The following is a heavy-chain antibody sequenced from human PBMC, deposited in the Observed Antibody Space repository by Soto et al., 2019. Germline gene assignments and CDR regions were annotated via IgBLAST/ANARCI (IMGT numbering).Heavy chain of an antibody. J-gene: IGHJ4*02. V-gene: IGHV3-23*01. CDR1: GFTFSGYA. Sequence: EVQLLESGGGLVQPGGSLRLSCTASGFTFSGYAMSWVRQSPGKELEWVAAITGDGHRTYYADSVEGRFTISRDNSTKTLFLQMNSLRTEDTARYHCAKRDYYDSATFSPLFESWGQGVLVTVSS. CDR3: AKRDYYDSATFSPLFES. D-gene: IGHD3-22*01. CDR2: ITGDGHRT.